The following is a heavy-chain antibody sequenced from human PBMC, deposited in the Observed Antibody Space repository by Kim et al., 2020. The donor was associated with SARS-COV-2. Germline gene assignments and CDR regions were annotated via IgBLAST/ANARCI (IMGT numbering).Heavy chain of an antibody. CDR1: GFTFSDYY. Sequence: GGSLRLSCAASGFTFSDYYMTWIRQAPGKGLEWVSDISSSGSYVNYADSVKGRFTISRDNAKNSLYLQMSSLRAEDTALYYCARVPFGDLSAYYFDLWGQGTLVTVSS. CDR2: ISSSGSYV. D-gene: IGHD3-10*01. J-gene: IGHJ4*02. CDR3: ARVPFGDLSAYYFDL. V-gene: IGHV3-11*01.